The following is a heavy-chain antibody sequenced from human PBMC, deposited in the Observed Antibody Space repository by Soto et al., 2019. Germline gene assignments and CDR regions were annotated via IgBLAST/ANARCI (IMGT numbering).Heavy chain of an antibody. V-gene: IGHV3-53*02. J-gene: IGHJ6*02. Sequence: EVQLVETGGGLIQPGGSLRLSCAASGFIVSANFMSWVRQAPGKGLEWVSVIYSGGNIYYADSVKGRFTISRDNSKNTLYLQMNSLRAEDTAVYYCARASTYGSPWYYGMDVWGQGTTVIVSS. CDR1: GFIVSANF. D-gene: IGHD3-10*01. CDR2: IYSGGNI. CDR3: ARASTYGSPWYYGMDV.